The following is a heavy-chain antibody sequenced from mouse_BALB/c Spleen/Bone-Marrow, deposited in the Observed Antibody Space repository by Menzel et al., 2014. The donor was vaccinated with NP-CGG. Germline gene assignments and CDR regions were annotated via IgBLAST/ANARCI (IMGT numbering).Heavy chain of an antibody. CDR2: IDPYYGGT. V-gene: IGHV1-39*01. D-gene: IGHD1-1*01. Sequence: EVQLVESGPELEKPGASVKISCRASGYSFTGYNMNWVKQSNGKSPEWIGNIDPYYGGTSYNQKFKGKATLTVDKSSSTAYMQLKSLTSEDSAVYYCARKGGSSYVWYFDVWGAGTTVTVSS. CDR3: ARKGGSSYVWYFDV. J-gene: IGHJ1*01. CDR1: GYSFTGYN.